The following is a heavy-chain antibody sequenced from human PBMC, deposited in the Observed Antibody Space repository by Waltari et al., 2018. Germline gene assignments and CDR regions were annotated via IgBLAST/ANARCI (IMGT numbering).Heavy chain of an antibody. V-gene: IGHV4-34*01. Sequence: QVQLQQWGAGLLKPSETLSLTCAVYGGSFSGYYWSWIRQPPGKGLEWIGEINHSGSTNYNPSLKSRVTISVDTSKNQFSLKRSSVTAADTAVYYCASAPYSSSSIDYWGQGTLVTVSS. CDR2: INHSGST. CDR3: ASAPYSSSSIDY. CDR1: GGSFSGYY. D-gene: IGHD6-6*01. J-gene: IGHJ4*02.